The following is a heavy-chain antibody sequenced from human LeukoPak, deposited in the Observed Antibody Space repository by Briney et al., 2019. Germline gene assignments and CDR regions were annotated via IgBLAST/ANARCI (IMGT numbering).Heavy chain of an antibody. CDR2: ITSFGSDI. Sequence: GGSLRLSCAASGFSFRTHSMKWVRQAPGKGLEWVSSITSFGSDIYYADSVKGRFTISRDNAKNSLYLQMNSLRAEDTAVYYCARGEYYYGSGSYPLYYYYYYYMDVWGKGTTVTVSS. J-gene: IGHJ6*03. CDR1: GFSFRTHS. V-gene: IGHV3-21*01. CDR3: ARGEYYYGSGSYPLYYYYYYYMDV. D-gene: IGHD3-10*01.